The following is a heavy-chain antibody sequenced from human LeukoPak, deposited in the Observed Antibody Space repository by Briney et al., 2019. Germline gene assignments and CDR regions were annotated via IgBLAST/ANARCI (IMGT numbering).Heavy chain of an antibody. CDR1: GFTFSSYW. V-gene: IGHV3-7*01. J-gene: IGHJ4*02. CDR3: ARHLSGVTGYSYGRGIDY. D-gene: IGHD5-18*01. CDR2: IKKDGSEN. Sequence: LSGGSLRLSCAASGFTFSSYWMSWVRQAPGKGLEWVANIKKDGSENYYVDSVKGRFTTSRDNAKKSLYLQMKSLRAEDTAVYYCARHLSGVTGYSYGRGIDYWGQGTLVTVSS.